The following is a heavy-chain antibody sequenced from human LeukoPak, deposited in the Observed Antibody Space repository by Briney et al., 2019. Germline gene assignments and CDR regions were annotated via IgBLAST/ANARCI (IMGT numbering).Heavy chain of an antibody. Sequence: PGGSLRLSCAASGFTLSSYSMNWVRQAPGKGLEWVSYISSSRSTIYYADSVKGRFTISRDNAKNSLYLQMNSLRDEDTAVYYCARDCSSTSCYEPRYWGQGTLVTVSS. CDR2: ISSSRSTI. CDR1: GFTLSSYS. V-gene: IGHV3-48*02. CDR3: ARDCSSTSCYEPRY. J-gene: IGHJ4*02. D-gene: IGHD2-2*01.